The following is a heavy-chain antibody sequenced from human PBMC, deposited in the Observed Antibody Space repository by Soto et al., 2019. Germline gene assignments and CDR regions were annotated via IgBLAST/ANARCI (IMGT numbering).Heavy chain of an antibody. Sequence: ASVKVSCKASGYTFTSYGISWVRQAPGQGLEWMGWISAYNGNTNYAQKLQGRVTMTTDTSTSTAHMELRSLRSDDTAVYYCAREDYGGNAGYYYYGMDVSGQGTTVTVSS. J-gene: IGHJ6*02. CDR1: GYTFTSYG. CDR2: ISAYNGNT. D-gene: IGHD4-17*01. CDR3: AREDYGGNAGYYYYGMDV. V-gene: IGHV1-18*01.